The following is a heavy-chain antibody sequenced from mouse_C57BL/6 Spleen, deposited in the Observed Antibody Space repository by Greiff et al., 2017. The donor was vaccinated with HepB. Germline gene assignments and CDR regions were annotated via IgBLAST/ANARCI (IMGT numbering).Heavy chain of an antibody. Sequence: EVKLMESGGGLVKPGGSLKLSCAASGFTFSDYGMHWVRQAPEKGLEWVAYISSGSSTIYYADTVKGRFTISRDNAKNTLFLQMTSLRSEDTAMYYCARPLFYYGNYVYYAMDYWGQGTSVTVSS. CDR2: ISSGSSTI. V-gene: IGHV5-17*01. D-gene: IGHD2-1*01. CDR1: GFTFSDYG. J-gene: IGHJ4*01. CDR3: ARPLFYYGNYVYYAMDY.